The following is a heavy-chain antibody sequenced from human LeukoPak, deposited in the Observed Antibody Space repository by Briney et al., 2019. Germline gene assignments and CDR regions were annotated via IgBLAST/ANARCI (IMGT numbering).Heavy chain of an antibody. D-gene: IGHD6-13*01. CDR3: ARDVVAAVGSFDY. CDR1: GYSISTFY. V-gene: IGHV4-4*07. J-gene: IGHJ4*02. Sequence: PSETLSHTCTVLGYSISTFYWSWIRQPAGKGLEWIGHIYTSGSTNYNPSLKSRVTMSVDTSKNQSFLKLSSVTAADTAVYYCARDVVAAVGSFDYWGQGILVTVSS. CDR2: IYTSGST.